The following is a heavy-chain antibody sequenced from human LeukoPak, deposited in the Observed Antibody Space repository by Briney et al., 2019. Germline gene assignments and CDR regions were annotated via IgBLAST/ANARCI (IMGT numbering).Heavy chain of an antibody. CDR1: GFTFSSYA. V-gene: IGHV3-23*01. D-gene: IGHD3-22*01. J-gene: IGHJ4*02. CDR3: AKYSLGDTMIVVVLDY. CDR2: ISGSGGST. Sequence: GGSLRFSCAASGFTFSSYAMSWVRQAPGKGLEWVSAISGSGGSTYYADSVKGRFTISRDNSKNTLYLQMNSLRAEDTAVYYCAKYSLGDTMIVVVLDYWGQGTLVTVSS.